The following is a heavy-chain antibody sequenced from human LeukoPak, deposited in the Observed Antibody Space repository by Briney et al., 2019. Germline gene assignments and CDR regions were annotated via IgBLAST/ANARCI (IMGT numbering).Heavy chain of an antibody. D-gene: IGHD3-22*01. CDR2: IYSGGST. CDR1: GFTVSSNY. V-gene: IGHV3-53*01. J-gene: IGHJ4*02. CDR3: ARDLNYDSAY. Sequence: TGGSLRPSCAASGFTVSSNYMSWVRQAPGKGLEWVSVIYSGGSTYYADSVKGRFTISRDNSKNTVYLQMNSLRAEDTAVYYCARDLNYDSAYWGQGTLVTVSS.